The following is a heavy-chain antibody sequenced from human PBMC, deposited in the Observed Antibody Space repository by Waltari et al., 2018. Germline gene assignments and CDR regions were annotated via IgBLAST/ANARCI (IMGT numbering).Heavy chain of an antibody. V-gene: IGHV3-7*01. J-gene: IGHJ6*02. CDR1: RFTFSNYW. Sequence: EVRLVESGGGLVQPGGSLRLSCAGSRFTFSNYWMSWVRQAPGKGLEWEANIKQDGAEKNYVHSVKGRFTISRDNAKESLYLQMNSLRADDTAVYFCAREATDYFYGLDLWGQGTTVTVSS. CDR2: IKQDGAEK. CDR3: AREATDYFYGLDL.